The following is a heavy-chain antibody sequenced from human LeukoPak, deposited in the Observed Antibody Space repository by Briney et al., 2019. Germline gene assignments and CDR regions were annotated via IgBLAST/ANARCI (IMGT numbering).Heavy chain of an antibody. Sequence: ASVKVSCKASGYTFTGYYKHWVRQAPGQGLEWMGWIDPNSGDTNYAQKFQGRVTMTRDTSISTAYMELSRLKSDDTAVYYCARRAAAGTPDGFDIWGQGTMVTVSS. D-gene: IGHD6-13*01. V-gene: IGHV1-2*02. CDR1: GYTFTGYY. CDR3: ARRAAAGTPDGFDI. CDR2: IDPNSGDT. J-gene: IGHJ3*02.